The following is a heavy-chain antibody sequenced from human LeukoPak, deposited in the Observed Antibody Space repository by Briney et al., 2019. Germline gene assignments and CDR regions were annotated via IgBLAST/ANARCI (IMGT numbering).Heavy chain of an antibody. CDR3: ARDHRIVVVPAALSASAYGMDV. D-gene: IGHD2-2*01. CDR1: GLTFSRYW. CDR2: INQDGSEE. V-gene: IGHV3-7*03. J-gene: IGHJ6*04. Sequence: GGSLRLSYAASGLTFSRYWLTWVRQAPGKGLEWVANINQDGSEENYVDSVRGRFTISRDNAKNSLYLQMNSLRAEDTAVYYCARDHRIVVVPAALSASAYGMDVWGKGTTVTVSS.